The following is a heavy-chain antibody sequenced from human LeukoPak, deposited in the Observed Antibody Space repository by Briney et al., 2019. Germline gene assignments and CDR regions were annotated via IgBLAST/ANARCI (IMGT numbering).Heavy chain of an antibody. CDR2: ISGSGGST. CDR1: GFTFSIYA. D-gene: IGHD1-26*01. Sequence: WGSLRLSCAASGFTFSIYAMSWVRQAPGKGLEWVSAISGSGGSTYYADSVKGRFTISRDNSKNTLYLQMNSLRAEDTAVYYCAKCIVGATAPFDYWGQGTLVSVSS. J-gene: IGHJ4*02. V-gene: IGHV3-23*01. CDR3: AKCIVGATAPFDY.